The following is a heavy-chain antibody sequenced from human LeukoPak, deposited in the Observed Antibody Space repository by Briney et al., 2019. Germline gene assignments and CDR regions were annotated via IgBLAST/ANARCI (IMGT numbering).Heavy chain of an antibody. D-gene: IGHD6-13*01. CDR3: AKEGIAATGTY. V-gene: IGHV3-23*01. J-gene: IGHJ4*02. CDR1: GFTFSSFA. Sequence: GGSLRLSCAASGFTFSSFAMNWVNQAPGKGLDWVSTISGSGGSTYYADSVKVRFTISRDNSKNTLNLQMNSLRAEDTAVYFCAKEGIAATGTYSGQGTMVTVSS. CDR2: ISGSGGST.